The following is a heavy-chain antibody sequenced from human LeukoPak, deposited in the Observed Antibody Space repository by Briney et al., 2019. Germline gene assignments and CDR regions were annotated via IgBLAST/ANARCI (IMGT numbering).Heavy chain of an antibody. J-gene: IGHJ4*02. CDR2: IYPGDSET. D-gene: IGHD2-2*01. Sequence: GESLKISCKGSGYIFTNYWIGWVRQMPGKGLQWMGIIYPGDSETRYSPSFQGQVTISADKSISTAYLQWSSLKASDTAMYYCVRTLEYCTSSSCHVFDSWGQGTLVTVSS. CDR1: GYIFTNYW. V-gene: IGHV5-51*01. CDR3: VRTLEYCTSSSCHVFDS.